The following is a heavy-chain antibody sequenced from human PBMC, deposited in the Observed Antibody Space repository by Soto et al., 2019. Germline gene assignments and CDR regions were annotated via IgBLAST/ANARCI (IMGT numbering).Heavy chain of an antibody. D-gene: IGHD3-10*01. J-gene: IGHJ4*02. V-gene: IGHV1-69*02. Sequence: QVQLVQSGAEVKKPGSSVKVSCKASGDTFSFCSINWVRQAPGLGLEWMGRFNPILSMSNSAQKFQGRVTLTADKSTSTAYMVLSSLRSEDTAMYYCATSYGSGSRAFDYCGQGALVTVSS. CDR1: GDTFSFCS. CDR2: FNPILSMS. CDR3: ATSYGSGSRAFDY.